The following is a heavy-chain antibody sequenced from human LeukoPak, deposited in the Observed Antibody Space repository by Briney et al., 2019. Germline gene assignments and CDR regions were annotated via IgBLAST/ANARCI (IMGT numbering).Heavy chain of an antibody. CDR1: XFTXXXYE. D-gene: IGHD7-27*01. CDR3: ARGNWAEDGYFDY. CDR2: ISSSGSTI. Sequence: XAAXXFTXXXYEMNWVRQAPGKGLEWVSYISSSGSTIYYVDSVKGRFTISRDNAKNSLYLQMNSLRAEDTAVYYCARGNWAEDGYFDYWGQGTLVTVSS. J-gene: IGHJ4*02. V-gene: IGHV3-48*03.